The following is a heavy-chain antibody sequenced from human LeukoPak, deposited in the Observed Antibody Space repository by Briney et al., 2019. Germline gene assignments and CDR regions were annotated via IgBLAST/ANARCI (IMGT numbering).Heavy chain of an antibody. CDR3: AREYSSVLDYYYYGMDV. CDR1: GGSISSYY. D-gene: IGHD6-19*01. Sequence: KSSETLSLTCTVSGGSISSYYWSWIRQPAGKGLEWIGRIYTSGNTNYNPSLKSRVTMSVDTSKNQFSLKLSSVTAADTAVYYCAREYSSVLDYYYYGMDVWGQGTTVTVSS. J-gene: IGHJ6*02. CDR2: IYTSGNT. V-gene: IGHV4-4*07.